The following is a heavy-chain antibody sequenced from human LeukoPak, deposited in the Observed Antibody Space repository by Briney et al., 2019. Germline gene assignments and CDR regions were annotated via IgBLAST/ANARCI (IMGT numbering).Heavy chain of an antibody. CDR2: IHHTGST. J-gene: IGHJ5*02. D-gene: IGHD2-21*02. CDR1: GGSISSSGYS. Sequence: SQTLSLTCAVSGGSISSSGYSWSWIRQPPGKGLEWIVYIHHTGSTYYNPSLKSRVTISVDRSKNQFSLKLSSVTAADTAMYFCARTPTYCGGDCYYFDPWGQGTLVTVSS. CDR3: ARTPTYCGGDCYYFDP. V-gene: IGHV4-30-2*01.